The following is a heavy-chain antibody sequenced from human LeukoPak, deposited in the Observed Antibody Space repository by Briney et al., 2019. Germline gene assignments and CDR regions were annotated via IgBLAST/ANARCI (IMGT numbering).Heavy chain of an antibody. Sequence: GRSLRLSCAASGFTFSSYAMHWVRQAPGKGLEWVAVISYDGSNKCYADSVKGRFTIPRDNSKNTLYLQMNSLRAEDTAVYYCARDPAGRGGAFDIWGQGTMVTVSS. CDR2: ISYDGSNK. V-gene: IGHV3-30-3*01. D-gene: IGHD3-10*01. J-gene: IGHJ3*02. CDR3: ARDPAGRGGAFDI. CDR1: GFTFSSYA.